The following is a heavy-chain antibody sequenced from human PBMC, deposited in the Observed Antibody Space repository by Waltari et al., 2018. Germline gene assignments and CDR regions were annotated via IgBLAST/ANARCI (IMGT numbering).Heavy chain of an antibody. CDR2: IIPIFGTA. V-gene: IGHV1-69*01. J-gene: IGHJ3*02. CDR3: ARAFYPDITGNTGAFDI. Sequence: QVQLVQSGAEVKKPGSSVKVSCKASGGTFSSYAISWVRQAPGQGLEWMGWIIPIFGTANYAQKFQGRVTITADEATRTAYMELSSLRSEYTAVYYCARAFYPDITGNTGAFDIWGQGTMVTVSS. CDR1: GGTFSSYA. D-gene: IGHD1-20*01.